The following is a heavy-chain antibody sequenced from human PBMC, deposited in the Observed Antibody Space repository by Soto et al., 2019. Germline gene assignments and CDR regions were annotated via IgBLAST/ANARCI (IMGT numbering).Heavy chain of an antibody. CDR3: ARSWGYYYDRGPLI. V-gene: IGHV4-34*01. D-gene: IGHD3-22*01. CDR2: INHSGST. Sequence: SETLSLTCAVYGGSFSGYYWSWIRQPPGKGLEWIGEINHSGSTNYNPSLKSRVTISVDTSKNQFSLKLSSVTAADTAVYYCARSWGYYYDRGPLIWGQGTLVTVSS. CDR1: GGSFSGYY. J-gene: IGHJ4*02.